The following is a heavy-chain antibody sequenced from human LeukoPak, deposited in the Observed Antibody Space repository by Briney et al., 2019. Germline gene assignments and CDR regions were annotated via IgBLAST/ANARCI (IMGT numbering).Heavy chain of an antibody. J-gene: IGHJ4*02. CDR1: VDFMKRYH. D-gene: IGHD5-18*01. CDR2: IYYSGSN. CDR3: ARSLRGYRFATDY. Sequence: SDTQTLICTVSVDFMKRYHWSCIRGSRGKALEGIGYIYYSGSNKYNPSIKSRVTISVDTSKNQCTLKLSSVTAADTAVYYCARSLRGYRFATDYWGQGTLVTVSS. V-gene: IGHV4-59*08.